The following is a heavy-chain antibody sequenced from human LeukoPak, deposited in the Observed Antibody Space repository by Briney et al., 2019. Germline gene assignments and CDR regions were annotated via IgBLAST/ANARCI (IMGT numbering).Heavy chain of an antibody. CDR1: GYTFTSYA. CDR2: INAGNGNT. D-gene: IGHD6-19*01. V-gene: IGHV1-3*01. CDR3: ARESVAVARENWFDP. Sequence: ASVKVSCKASGYTFTSYAMHWVRQAPGQRLEWMGWINAGNGNTKYSQKFQGRVTITRDTSASTAYMELSSLRSEDTALYYCARESVAVARENWFDPWGQGTLVTVSS. J-gene: IGHJ5*02.